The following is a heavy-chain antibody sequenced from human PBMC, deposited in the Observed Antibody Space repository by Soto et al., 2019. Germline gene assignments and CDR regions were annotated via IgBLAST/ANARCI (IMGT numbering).Heavy chain of an antibody. CDR2: ISGIGGST. CDR1: GFTFTDYA. V-gene: IGHV3-23*01. Sequence: GGSLRLSCAASGFTFTDYALSWVRQAPGKGLEWVATISGIGGSTYLADSVKGRLSISRDNSKNTVSLLMNSLRAEDTAVYFCARGSSGYISSWYYFDYWGRGTLVTV. CDR3: ARGSSGYISSWYYFDY. D-gene: IGHD6-13*01. J-gene: IGHJ4*02.